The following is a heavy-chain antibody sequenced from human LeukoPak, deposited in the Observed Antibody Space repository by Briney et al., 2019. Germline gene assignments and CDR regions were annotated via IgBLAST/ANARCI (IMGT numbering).Heavy chain of an antibody. Sequence: GGSLRLSCAASGFTFSSYAMHWVRQAPGKGLEWVAVISYDGSNKYYADSVKGRFTISRDNAKNTLYLQVNSLRPEDTAVYYCAREGGEDAFDIWGQGTMVTVSS. CDR1: GFTFSSYA. CDR3: AREGGEDAFDI. V-gene: IGHV3-30-3*01. J-gene: IGHJ3*02. CDR2: ISYDGSNK. D-gene: IGHD6-25*01.